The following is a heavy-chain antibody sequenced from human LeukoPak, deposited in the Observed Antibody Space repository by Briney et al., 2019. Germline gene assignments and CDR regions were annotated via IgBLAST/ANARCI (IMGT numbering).Heavy chain of an antibody. CDR2: IKQDGSEK. Sequence: PGGSLRLSCAASGFTFSSYWMSWVRQAPGKGLEWVANIKQDGSEKYYVDSVKGRFTISRDNAKNSLYLQMNSLRAEDTAVYYCLGGRWLPIPAYWGQGTLVTVSS. CDR1: GFTFSSYW. V-gene: IGHV3-7*01. CDR3: LGGRWLPIPAY. D-gene: IGHD5-24*01. J-gene: IGHJ4*02.